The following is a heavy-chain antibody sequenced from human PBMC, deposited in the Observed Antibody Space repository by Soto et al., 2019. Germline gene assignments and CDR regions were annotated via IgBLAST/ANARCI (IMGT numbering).Heavy chain of an antibody. CDR3: AWAGVGEQRCYYAF. D-gene: IGHD3-22*01. CDR2: INPNSGGT. J-gene: IGHJ4*02. CDR1: GYTSTGYY. V-gene: IGHV1-2*04. Sequence: GASVKVSCKASGYTSTGYYMHWVRQAPGQGLEWMGWINPNSGGTNYAQKFQGWVTMTRDTSISTAYMELSRLRSDDTAVYYCAWAGVGEQRCYYAFWARGTSDPVSA.